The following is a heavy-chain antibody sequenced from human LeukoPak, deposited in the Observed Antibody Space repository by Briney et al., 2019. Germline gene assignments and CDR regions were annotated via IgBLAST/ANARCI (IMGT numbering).Heavy chain of an antibody. J-gene: IGHJ6*03. V-gene: IGHV4-38-2*02. CDR1: GYSISSGYY. D-gene: IGHD5-18*01. CDR3: ARVEEDTAMVSNYYYYMDV. CDR2: IYHSGST. Sequence: SETLSLTCTVSGYSISSGYYWGWIRQPPGKGLEWIGSIYHSGSTYYNPSLKSRVTISVDTSKNQFSLKLSSVTAADTAVYYCARVEEDTAMVSNYYYYMDVWGKGTTVTVSS.